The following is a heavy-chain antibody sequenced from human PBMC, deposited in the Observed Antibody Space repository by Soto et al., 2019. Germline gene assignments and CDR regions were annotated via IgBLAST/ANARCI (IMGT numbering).Heavy chain of an antibody. CDR1: GFSFTSHW. V-gene: IGHV5-51*01. Sequence: PGGSLKISCKGSGFSFTSHWIAWVRQMPGKGLEWMGIIYPGDSDTSYSPSFQGQVTISADKSINTAYLQWSSLKASDTAMYYCAKHEGYCSSTTCSNFDYWGQGTLVTVSS. CDR3: AKHEGYCSSTTCSNFDY. J-gene: IGHJ4*02. CDR2: IYPGDSDT. D-gene: IGHD2-2*01.